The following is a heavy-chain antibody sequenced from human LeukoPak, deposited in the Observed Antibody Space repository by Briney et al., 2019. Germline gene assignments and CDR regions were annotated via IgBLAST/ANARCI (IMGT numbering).Heavy chain of an antibody. Sequence: GGSLRLSCAASGFTFSSYNMNWVRQAPGKGLEWVSSISSSSSYIYYADSVKGRFTISRDNAKNSLYLQMNSLRAEDTAVYYCARDDSGYDLDYWGQGTLVTVSS. CDR3: ARDDSGYDLDY. V-gene: IGHV3-21*01. CDR1: GFTFSSYN. D-gene: IGHD5-12*01. J-gene: IGHJ4*02. CDR2: ISSSSSYI.